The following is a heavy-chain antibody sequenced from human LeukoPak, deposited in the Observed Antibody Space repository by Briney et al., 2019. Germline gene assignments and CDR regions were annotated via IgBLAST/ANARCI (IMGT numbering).Heavy chain of an antibody. CDR2: IKQDGSKK. D-gene: IGHD5-24*01. V-gene: IGHV3-7*04. Sequence: PGGSLGLFCVASGFPFSSYWMTWVRQAPGKGLEWVANIKQDGSKKSYVDSVKGRFTISRDNAKNSLYLQMNSLRAEDTAIYYCTRVGYIDEGIDYWGQGTLVTVSS. CDR1: GFPFSSYW. CDR3: TRVGYIDEGIDY. J-gene: IGHJ4*02.